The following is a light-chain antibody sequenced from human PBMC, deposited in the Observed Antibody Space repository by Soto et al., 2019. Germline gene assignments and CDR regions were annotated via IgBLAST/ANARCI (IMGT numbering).Light chain of an antibody. CDR2: DAS. V-gene: IGKV1-5*01. Sequence: DIQMTQSPCTLSASVGDTVTITCRASQSIRSWLAWYQQPPVKAPKLXXFDASSLENGVPAQFSGSRSGPELTLTLSSLQPEDFATYDCQQTYSSPQWTFGQGTKVDIK. J-gene: IGKJ1*01. CDR1: QSIRSW. CDR3: QQTYSSPQWT.